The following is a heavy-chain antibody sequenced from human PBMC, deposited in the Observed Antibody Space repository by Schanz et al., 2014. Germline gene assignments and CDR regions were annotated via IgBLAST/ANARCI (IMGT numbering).Heavy chain of an antibody. CDR3: ARDSGPYYDKSRDV. Sequence: QVQMVESGGGVVQPGGSLRLSCAASGFIFSNYGMHWVRQAPGKGLEWVAVIWSDGSGKYYADSVKGRFTISRDSPKNTLYLQMNSLRAEDTALYYCARDSGPYYDKSRDVWGQGTTVAVPS. J-gene: IGHJ6*02. D-gene: IGHD3-9*01. V-gene: IGHV3-33*01. CDR1: GFIFSNYG. CDR2: IWSDGSGK.